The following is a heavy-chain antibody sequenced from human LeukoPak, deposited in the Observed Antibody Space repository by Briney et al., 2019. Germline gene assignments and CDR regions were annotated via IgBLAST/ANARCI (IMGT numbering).Heavy chain of an antibody. CDR2: INPNSGGT. J-gene: IGHJ3*02. V-gene: IGHV1-2*02. CDR1: GYTFTAFY. D-gene: IGHD4-17*01. Sequence: ASVKVSCKASGYTFTAFYMYWVRQAPGQGLECMGWINPNSGGTNYAQRFQGRVTMTRDTSINTAYMELSRLGSDDTAIYYCARRDYADAFDIWGQGTMVTVSS. CDR3: ARRDYADAFDI.